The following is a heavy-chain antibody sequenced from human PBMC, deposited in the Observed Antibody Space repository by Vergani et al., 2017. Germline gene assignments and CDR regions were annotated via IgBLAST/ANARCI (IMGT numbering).Heavy chain of an antibody. J-gene: IGHJ6*04. D-gene: IGHD2-2*01. CDR3: ARDGYQLLAKRHVGMDV. V-gene: IGHV3-21*01. CDR2: ISSSSSYI. Sequence: VQLQQWGAGLLKPSETLSLTCAVYGGSFSSYSMNWVRQAPGKGLEWVSSISSSSSYIYYADSVKGRFTISRDNAKNSLYLQMNSLRAEDTAVYYCARDGYQLLAKRHVGMDVWGKGTTVTVSS. CDR1: GGSFSSYS.